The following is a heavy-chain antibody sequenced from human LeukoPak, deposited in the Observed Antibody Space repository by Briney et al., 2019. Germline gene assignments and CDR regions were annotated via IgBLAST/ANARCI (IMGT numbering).Heavy chain of an antibody. D-gene: IGHD6-13*01. Sequence: GRSLRLSCAASGFTVSDNYMTWVRQAPGKGLEWVSVIYSGGSTYYPDSVKGRFIVSRDNSKNTLYLQMNGLRAEDTAVYYCAVTLGAAGKIDFWGQGTLVTVSS. J-gene: IGHJ4*02. CDR1: GFTVSDNY. CDR2: IYSGGST. CDR3: AVTLGAAGKIDF. V-gene: IGHV3-66*01.